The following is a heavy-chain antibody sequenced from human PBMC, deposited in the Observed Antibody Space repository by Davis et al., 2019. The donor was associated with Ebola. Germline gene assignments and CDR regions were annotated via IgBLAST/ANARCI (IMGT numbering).Heavy chain of an antibody. CDR3: ARAANWNYLPDY. D-gene: IGHD1-7*01. J-gene: IGHJ4*02. V-gene: IGHV4-59*02. Sequence: SETLSLTCSISGGSVSDHYWSWIRQSPGKGLEWIGYIYYTGNTDYNPSLKSRVTMSLGTSENQFSLKLTSVTAADTAVYYCARAANWNYLPDYWGQGTLVTVSS. CDR2: IYYTGNT. CDR1: GGSVSDHY.